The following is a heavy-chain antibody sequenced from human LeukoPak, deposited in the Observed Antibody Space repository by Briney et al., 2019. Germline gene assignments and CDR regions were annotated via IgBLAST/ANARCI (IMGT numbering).Heavy chain of an antibody. CDR1: GFTFSSYS. CDR2: ISSSSSYI. J-gene: IGHJ6*03. Sequence: PGGSLRLSCAASGFTFSSYSMNWVRQAPGKGLEWVSSISSSSSYIYYADSVKGRFTISRDNAKNSLYLQMNSLRAEDTAVYYCAREVSFLEWLRTNYYYYMDVWGKGTTVTVSS. V-gene: IGHV3-21*01. CDR3: AREVSFLEWLRTNYYYYMDV. D-gene: IGHD3-3*01.